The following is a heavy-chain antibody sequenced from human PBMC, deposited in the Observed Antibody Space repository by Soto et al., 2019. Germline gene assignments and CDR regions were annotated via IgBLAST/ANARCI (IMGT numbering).Heavy chain of an antibody. D-gene: IGHD6-13*01. CDR2: ISAYNGNT. CDR1: GYTFTSYG. CDR3: ARDVAAAGINYYYYGMDV. J-gene: IGHJ6*02. V-gene: IGHV1-18*01. Sequence: GASVKVSCKASGYTFTSYGISWVRQAPGQGLERMGRISAYNGNTNYAQKLQGRVTMTTDTSTSTAYMELRSLRSDDTAVYYCARDVAAAGINYYYYGMDVWGQGTTVTVSS.